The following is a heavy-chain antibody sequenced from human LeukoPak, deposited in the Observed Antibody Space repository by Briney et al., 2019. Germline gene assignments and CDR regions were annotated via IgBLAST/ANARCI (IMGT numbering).Heavy chain of an antibody. J-gene: IGHJ4*02. CDR3: ARARGRAARPLDY. V-gene: IGHV1-2*02. CDR1: GYTFTGYY. Sequence: AASVTVSCKASGYTFTGYYMHWVRQAPGQGLEWMGWINPNSGGTNYAQKFQGRVTMTRDTSISTAYMELSRLRSDDTAVYYCARARGRAARPLDYWGQGTLVTVSS. CDR2: INPNSGGT. D-gene: IGHD6-6*01.